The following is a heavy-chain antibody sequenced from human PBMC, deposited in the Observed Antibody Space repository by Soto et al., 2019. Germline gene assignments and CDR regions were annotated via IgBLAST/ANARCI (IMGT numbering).Heavy chain of an antibody. Sequence: SETLSRTCAVSGYSISSGYYWGCLRQPPGKGLEWIGNIYHGGSTYYNPSLESRLTISVDTSKNQFSLKLTSVTAADTAVYYCAREGGSYDSGGYLIRGAFDIWGQGTMVTVSS. D-gene: IGHD3-22*01. CDR2: IYHGGST. CDR1: GYSISSGYY. CDR3: AREGGSYDSGGYLIRGAFDI. V-gene: IGHV4-38-2*02. J-gene: IGHJ3*02.